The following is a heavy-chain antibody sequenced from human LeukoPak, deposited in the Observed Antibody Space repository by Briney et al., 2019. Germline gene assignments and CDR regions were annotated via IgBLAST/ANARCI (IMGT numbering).Heavy chain of an antibody. V-gene: IGHV3-49*03. D-gene: IGHD3-10*01. J-gene: IGHJ5*02. CDR1: GVTFGDYA. CDR3: ARVNFRDYRGYTWFEP. Sequence: PGRSLRLSCKGSGVTFGDYAVKWFRQAPGKGLEWVGFVRTKTHGGAPETAASVKGRFNVSRDDSEGIAYLQMTSLRTEDTAMYYCARVNFRDYRGYTWFEPWGQGTLVIVTA. CDR2: VRTKTHGGAP.